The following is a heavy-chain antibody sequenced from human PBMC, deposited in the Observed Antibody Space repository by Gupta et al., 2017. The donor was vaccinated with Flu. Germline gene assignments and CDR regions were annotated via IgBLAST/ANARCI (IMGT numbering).Heavy chain of an antibody. Sequence: MGWVRQDPGKGLEWVARIRSKSTGYTTAYAASVQGRFTISRDDSRNSLYLQLNSLKTEDTAVYYCARGDVQRWGQGTLVTVSS. J-gene: IGHJ1*01. CDR3: ARGDVQR. V-gene: IGHV3-72*01. CDR2: IRSKSTGYTT.